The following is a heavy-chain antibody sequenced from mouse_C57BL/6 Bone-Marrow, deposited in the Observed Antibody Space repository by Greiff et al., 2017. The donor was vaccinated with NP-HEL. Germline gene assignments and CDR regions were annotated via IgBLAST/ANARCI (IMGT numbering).Heavy chain of an antibody. CDR3: ARSPKTAQARFAY. V-gene: IGHV3-8*01. J-gene: IGHJ3*01. Sequence: VQLQQSGPGLAKPSQTLSLTCSVTGYSITSDYWNWIRKFPGNKLEYMGYISYSGSTYHNPSLKSRISITRDTSKNQYYLQLNSVTTEDTATYYCARSPKTAQARFAYWGQGTLVTVSA. D-gene: IGHD3-2*02. CDR2: ISYSGST. CDR1: GYSITSDY.